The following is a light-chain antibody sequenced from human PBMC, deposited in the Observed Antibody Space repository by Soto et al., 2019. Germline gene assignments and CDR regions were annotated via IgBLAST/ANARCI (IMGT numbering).Light chain of an antibody. Sequence: QSALTQPASVSGSPGQSITISCSGTSSDVGGYNYVSWYQQHPGKAPKVMIYDDSNRPSGVSNRFSGSKSGNTASLTISGLQAEDEADYYCRSYKNSSTFVVFGGGTKLTVL. V-gene: IGLV2-14*01. CDR3: RSYKNSSTFVV. J-gene: IGLJ2*01. CDR1: SSDVGGYNY. CDR2: DDS.